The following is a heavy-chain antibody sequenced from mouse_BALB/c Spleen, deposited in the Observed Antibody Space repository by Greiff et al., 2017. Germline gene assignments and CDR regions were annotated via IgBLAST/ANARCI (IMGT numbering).Heavy chain of an antibody. J-gene: IGHJ4*01. V-gene: IGHV1S22*01. CDR2: IYPGSGST. D-gene: IGHD2-14*01. CDR3: TRENRYNAMDY. Sequence: LQQPGSELVRPGASVKLSCKASGYTFTSYWMHWVKQRPGQGLEWIGNIYPGSGSTNYDEKFKSKATLTVDTSSSTAYMQLSSLTSEDSAVYYCTRENRYNAMDYWGQGTSVTVSS. CDR1: GYTFTSYW.